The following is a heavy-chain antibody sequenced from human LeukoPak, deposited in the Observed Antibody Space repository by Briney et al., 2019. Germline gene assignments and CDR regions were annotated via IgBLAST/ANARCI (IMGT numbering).Heavy chain of an antibody. J-gene: IGHJ4*02. Sequence: GGSLRLSCAAFGFTFSSYAMHWVRQAPGKGLEWVAVISYDGSNKYYADSVKGRFTISRDNSKNTLYLQMNSLRAEDTAVYYCARDSDTAMGGFDYWGQGTLVTVSS. CDR3: ARDSDTAMGGFDY. CDR2: ISYDGSNK. D-gene: IGHD5-18*01. CDR1: GFTFSSYA. V-gene: IGHV3-30-3*01.